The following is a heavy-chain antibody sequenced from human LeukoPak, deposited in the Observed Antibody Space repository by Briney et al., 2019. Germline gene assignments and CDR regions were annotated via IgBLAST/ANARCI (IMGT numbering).Heavy chain of an antibody. CDR3: ARDRMAVVDTAMGPVGVGE. J-gene: IGHJ4*02. CDR1: GGSFSGYY. CDR2: IYHSGST. Sequence: SETLSLTCALYGGSFSGYYWGWIREPPGKGLEWMGSIYHSGSTYYNPSLKSRVTISVDTSKNQFSLKLSSVTAADTAVYYCARDRMAVVDTAMGPVGVGEWGQGTLVTVSS. D-gene: IGHD5-18*01. V-gene: IGHV4-38-2*02.